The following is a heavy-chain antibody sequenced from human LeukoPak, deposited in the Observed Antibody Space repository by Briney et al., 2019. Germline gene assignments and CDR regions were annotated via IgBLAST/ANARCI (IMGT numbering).Heavy chain of an antibody. D-gene: IGHD6-13*01. CDR2: IHYSGST. V-gene: IGHV4-59*01. CDR3: AREISWARGAFDI. Sequence: KPSETLSLTCTVSGGSISSSYWNWIRQPPGKGLEWIGYIHYSGSTNYNPSLKSRVTISVDTSKNQLSLRLTSVTAADTAVYYCAREISWARGAFDIWGQGTKVTVSS. J-gene: IGHJ3*02. CDR1: GGSISSSY.